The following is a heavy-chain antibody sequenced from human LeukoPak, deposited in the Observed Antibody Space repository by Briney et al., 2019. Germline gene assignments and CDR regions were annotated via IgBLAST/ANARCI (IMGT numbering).Heavy chain of an antibody. CDR1: GFTFSSDS. D-gene: IGHD6-19*01. CDR3: ARGPAVAGNWFDP. CDR2: ISSSSSYI. J-gene: IGHJ5*02. V-gene: IGHV3-21*01. Sequence: GESLRLSCAASGFTFSSDSMNWVRQAPGKGLEWVSSISSSSSYIYYADSVKGRFTISRDNAKNSLYLQMNSLRAEDTAVYYCARGPAVAGNWFDPWGQGTLVTVSS.